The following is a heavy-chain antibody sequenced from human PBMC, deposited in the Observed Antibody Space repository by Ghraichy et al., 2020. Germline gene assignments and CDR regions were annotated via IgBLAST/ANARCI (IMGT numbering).Heavy chain of an antibody. J-gene: IGHJ4*02. D-gene: IGHD2-15*01. V-gene: IGHV3-23*01. CDR3: AKALQPGLHSYYFDY. CDR1: GFIFSDYA. CDR2: ISDSGAST. Sequence: GGSLRLSCAASGFIFSDYAMNWVRQAPGKEPEWVSLISDSGASTYYADSVKGRFSISRDNSKNIVYLQMNSLRAEDTAIYYCAKALQPGLHSYYFDYWGQGILVTVSS.